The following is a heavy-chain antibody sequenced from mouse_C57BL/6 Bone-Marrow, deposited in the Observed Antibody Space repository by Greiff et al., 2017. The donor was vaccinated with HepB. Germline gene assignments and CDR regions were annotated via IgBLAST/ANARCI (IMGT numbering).Heavy chain of an antibody. D-gene: IGHD2-4*01. CDR1: GYSITSGYY. CDR2: ISYDGSN. J-gene: IGHJ3*01. Sequence: EVKLVESGPGLVKPSQSLSLTCSVTGYSITSGYYWNRIRQFPGNKLEWMGYISYDGSNNYNPSLKNRISITRDTSKNQFFLKLNSVTTEDTATYYCAVYYDYDGAWFAYWGQGTLVTVSA. CDR3: AVYYDYDGAWFAY. V-gene: IGHV3-6*01.